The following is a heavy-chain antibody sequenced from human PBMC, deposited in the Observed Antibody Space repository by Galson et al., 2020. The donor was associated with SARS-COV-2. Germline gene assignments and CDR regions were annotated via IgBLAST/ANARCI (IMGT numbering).Heavy chain of an antibody. CDR3: ARLGGIPSRGDWYFDL. CDR1: GVSLNENGVR. V-gene: IGHV2-70*04. D-gene: IGHD6-13*01. J-gene: IGHJ2*01. CDR2: IDWDDDK. Sequence: ESGPTLVKPTQTLTLTCAVSGVSLNENGVRVSWIRQPPGKALEWLARIDWDDDKFYSTSLKTRLTISKDTSKSQVVLTMTNVNPQDTGTYFCARLGGIPSRGDWYFDLWGRGTLVTVSS.